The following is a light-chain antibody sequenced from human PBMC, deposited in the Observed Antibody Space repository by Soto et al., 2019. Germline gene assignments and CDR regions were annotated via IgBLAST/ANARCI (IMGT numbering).Light chain of an antibody. CDR3: QSYDTSLSGSVV. CDR2: ANS. V-gene: IGLV1-40*01. Sequence: QSVLTQPPSVSGAPGQRVTISCTGSSSNIGANYDVHWYQQLPGTAPKLLISANSDRPSGVPDRFSGSKSGTSASLAITGLQAEDEADYYCQSYDTSLSGSVVFGTGTKLTVL. CDR1: SSNIGANYD. J-gene: IGLJ2*01.